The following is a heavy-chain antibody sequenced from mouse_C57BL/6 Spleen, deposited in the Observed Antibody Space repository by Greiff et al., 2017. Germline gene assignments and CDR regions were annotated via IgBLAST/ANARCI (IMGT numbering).Heavy chain of an antibody. D-gene: IGHD2-1*01. Sequence: EVQLVESGGGLVKPGGSLKLSCAASGFNISSYAMSWVRQTPEKRLEWVATISDGGSYTYYPDNVQGRFTISRDNAKNNLYLQMSQLKSEDTAMYYCAREPGGGNYGDDWGQGTTLTVSS. CDR3: AREPGGGNYGDD. V-gene: IGHV5-4*01. CDR2: ISDGGSYT. CDR1: GFNISSYA. J-gene: IGHJ2*01.